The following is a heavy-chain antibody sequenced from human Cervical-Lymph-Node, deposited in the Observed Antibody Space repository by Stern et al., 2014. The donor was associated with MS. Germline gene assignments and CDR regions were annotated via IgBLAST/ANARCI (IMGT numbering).Heavy chain of an antibody. D-gene: IGHD2-2*01. CDR3: ARVRYQLLLYYFDY. CDR1: GFTFSSYA. V-gene: IGHV3-30-3*01. J-gene: IGHJ4*02. Sequence: DQLVESGGGVVQPGRSLRLSCAASGFTFSSYAMHWVRQAPGKGLEWVAVISYDGSNKYYADSVKGRFTISRDNSKNTLYLQMNSLRAENTAVYYCARVRYQLLLYYFDYWGQGTLVTVSS. CDR2: ISYDGSNK.